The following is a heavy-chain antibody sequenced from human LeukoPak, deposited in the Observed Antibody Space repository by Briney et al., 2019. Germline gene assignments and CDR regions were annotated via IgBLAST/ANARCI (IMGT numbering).Heavy chain of an antibody. CDR2: TYYRSKWHN. CDR1: GDSVSSNSAA. Sequence: SQTLSLTFAISGDSVSSNSAAWNWIRQSPSRGLEWLGRTYYRSKWHNDYAVSVKSRITINLDTSKNQFSLQLNSVTPEDTAVYYCARQHQQLGLYFDYWGLGTLVTVSS. J-gene: IGHJ4*02. D-gene: IGHD1-1*01. V-gene: IGHV6-1*01. CDR3: ARQHQQLGLYFDY.